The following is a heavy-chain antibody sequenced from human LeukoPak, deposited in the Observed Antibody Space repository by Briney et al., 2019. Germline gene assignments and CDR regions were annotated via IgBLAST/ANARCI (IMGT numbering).Heavy chain of an antibody. CDR3: ATSKIAVAGTVAFDY. J-gene: IGHJ4*02. CDR1: GGSFSGYY. V-gene: IGHV4-34*01. D-gene: IGHD6-19*01. CDR2: INHSGST. Sequence: SETLSLTCAVYGGSFSGYYWSWIRQPPGKGLEWIGEINHSGSTNYNPSLKSRVTISVDTSKNQFSLKLSSVTAADTAVYYCATSKIAVAGTVAFDYWGQGTLVTVSS.